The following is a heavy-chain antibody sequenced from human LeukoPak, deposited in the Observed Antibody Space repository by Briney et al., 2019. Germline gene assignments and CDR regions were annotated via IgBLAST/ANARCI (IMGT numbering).Heavy chain of an antibody. V-gene: IGHV4-39*07. J-gene: IGHJ3*02. CDR3: ARDSYLNYYDSSGITIRGAFDI. Sequence: PSETLSLTCNISGGSISSSSYYWAWIRQPPGMGLEWIGTIYYSGSTNYNPSLKSRVTISVDTSKNQFSLKLSSVTAADTAVYYCARDSYLNYYDSSGITIRGAFDIWGQGTMVTVSS. CDR2: IYYSGST. CDR1: GGSISSSSYY. D-gene: IGHD3-22*01.